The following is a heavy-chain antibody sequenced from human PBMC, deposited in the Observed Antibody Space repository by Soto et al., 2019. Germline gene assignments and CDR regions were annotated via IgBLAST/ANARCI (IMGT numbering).Heavy chain of an antibody. J-gene: IGHJ3*01. D-gene: IGHD3-10*01. Sequence: QVKLVESGGGVVKPGRSLRLSCAASGFTFSTYALHWVRQAPGEGLEWVALISYDGSNKNYTDSVKGRFTVSRDTSKRTLYLQMNSLRAEDTAVYYCARVPRGVVGRGAFDLWGQGTTVTVSS. CDR1: GFTFSTYA. CDR2: ISYDGSNK. CDR3: ARVPRGVVGRGAFDL. V-gene: IGHV3-30-3*01.